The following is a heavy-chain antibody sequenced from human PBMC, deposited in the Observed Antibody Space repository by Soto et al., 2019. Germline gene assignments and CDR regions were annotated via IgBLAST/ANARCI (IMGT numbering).Heavy chain of an antibody. Sequence: PSETLSLTCTVSGASISVYSWSWIRQPPGKGLEWIGYIYYSGSTNYNPSLKSRVAMSVDTSKNQFSLNLSSVTAADTAVYYCARSTDSSGWRFDSWGQGTQVTVSS. CDR2: IYYSGST. J-gene: IGHJ4*02. CDR1: GASISVYS. CDR3: ARSTDSSGWRFDS. V-gene: IGHV4-59*01. D-gene: IGHD6-19*01.